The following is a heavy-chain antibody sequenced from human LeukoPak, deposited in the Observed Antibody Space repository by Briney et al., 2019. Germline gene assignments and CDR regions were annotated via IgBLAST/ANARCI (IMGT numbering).Heavy chain of an antibody. V-gene: IGHV1-69*05. CDR1: GGTFSSYA. J-gene: IGHJ4*02. D-gene: IGHD3-22*01. CDR2: IIPIFGTA. Sequence: SVKVSCKASGGTFSSYAISSVRQAPGQGLEWMGGIIPIFGTANYAQKFQGRVTITTDESTSTAYMELSSLRSEDTAVYYCARSARYDSSGYSKSGDYWGQGTLVTVSS. CDR3: ARSARYDSSGYSKSGDY.